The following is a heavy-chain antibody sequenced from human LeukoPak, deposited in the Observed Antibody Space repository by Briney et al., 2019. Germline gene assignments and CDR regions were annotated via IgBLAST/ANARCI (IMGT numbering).Heavy chain of an antibody. CDR2: ITSSSSPI. CDR3: ARQTRGIDY. V-gene: IGHV3-48*02. J-gene: IGHJ4*02. CDR1: GFTFSSFS. Sequence: GGSLRLSCATSGFTFSSFSMNWVRQAPGRGLEWISYITSSSSPIYYADSVQGRFTVSRDNAKNSLYLQMSSLRDEDTAMYYCARQTRGIDYWGQGTLVTVSS. D-gene: IGHD3-16*01.